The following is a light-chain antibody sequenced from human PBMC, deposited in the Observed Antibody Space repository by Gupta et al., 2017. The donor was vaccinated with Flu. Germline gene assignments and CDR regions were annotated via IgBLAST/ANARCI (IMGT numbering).Light chain of an antibody. CDR1: SSNIGGNY. CDR2: SND. J-gene: IGLJ1*01. Sequence: QSVLTHSPSVSAASGAKVTISCSGASSNIGGNYVSWYLQLPGTAPKLLIFSNDKRPSGIPDRFSASKSGASATLDISGLQTGDEADYYCGVWDSSRTAFVFGAGTKVTVL. V-gene: IGLV1-51*01. CDR3: GVWDSSRTAFV.